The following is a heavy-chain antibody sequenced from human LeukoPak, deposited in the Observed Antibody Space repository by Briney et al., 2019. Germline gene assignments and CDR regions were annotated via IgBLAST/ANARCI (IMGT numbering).Heavy chain of an antibody. CDR2: IKQDGSEK. CDR3: ASTYCSGGSCSDY. D-gene: IGHD2-15*01. J-gene: IGHJ4*02. V-gene: IGHV3-7*01. Sequence: GGSLRLSCAASGFTFSSYWMSWVRQAPGKGLEWVANIKQDGSEKYYVDSVKGRFTISRDNAKNSLYLQMNSLRAEDTAVYYCASTYCSGGSCSDYWGQGTLVTVSS. CDR1: GFTFSSYW.